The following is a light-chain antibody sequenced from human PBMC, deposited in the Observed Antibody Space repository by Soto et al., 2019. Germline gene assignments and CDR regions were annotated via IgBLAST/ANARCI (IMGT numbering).Light chain of an antibody. CDR2: GAS. CDR1: QSVSSN. Sequence: EIVMTQSPATLSVSPGERATLSCRASQSVSSNVAWYQQKPGQPLRLLIYGASTRATGIPARFSGSGSGTEFTLTISSLQSEVFAVYYCQQYNNWPPLTFGGGTKVAIE. V-gene: IGKV3-15*01. CDR3: QQYNNWPPLT. J-gene: IGKJ4*01.